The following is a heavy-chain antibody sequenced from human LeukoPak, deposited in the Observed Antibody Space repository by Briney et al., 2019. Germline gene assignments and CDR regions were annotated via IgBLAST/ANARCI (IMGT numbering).Heavy chain of an antibody. Sequence: GGSLRLSCAASGFTFSRNGMHWVRQAPGKGLEWVAFTTRDESEKLYVDSVKGRFTIARDNSMNTLYLQMHSLRAEDSGIYYCVKDVLFAVGDAVDIGGQGTMVAVS. D-gene: IGHD3-10*02. V-gene: IGHV3-30-3*02. CDR2: TTRDESEK. CDR1: GFTFSRNG. CDR3: VKDVLFAVGDAVDI. J-gene: IGHJ3*02.